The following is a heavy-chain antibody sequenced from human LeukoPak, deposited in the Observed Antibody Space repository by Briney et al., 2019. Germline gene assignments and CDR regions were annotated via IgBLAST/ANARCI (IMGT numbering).Heavy chain of an antibody. CDR1: GYTFTGYY. CDR3: ARVLSSSWSGGFDY. V-gene: IGHV1-2*04. D-gene: IGHD6-13*01. CDR2: INPNSGGT. Sequence: ASVKVSCKASGYTFTGYYMHWVRQAPGQGLEWMGWINPNSGGTNYAQKFQGWVTMTRDTSISTAYMELSGLRSDDTAVYYCARVLSSSWSGGFDYWGQGTLVTVSS. J-gene: IGHJ4*02.